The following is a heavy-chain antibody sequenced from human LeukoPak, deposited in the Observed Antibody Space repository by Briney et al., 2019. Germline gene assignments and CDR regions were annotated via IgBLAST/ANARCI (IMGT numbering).Heavy chain of an antibody. D-gene: IGHD6-13*01. J-gene: IGHJ4*02. CDR1: GDSVSSNSAT. V-gene: IGHV6-1*01. CDR3: ARSAAGTLDY. Sequence: SQTLSLTCAISGDSVSSNSATWNWIRQSPSRGLEWLGRTYYKSKWYNDYAISVRSRITINPDTSKNQFSLHLNSVTPEDTAVYYCARSAAGTLDYWGQGTLVTISS. CDR2: TYYKSKWYN.